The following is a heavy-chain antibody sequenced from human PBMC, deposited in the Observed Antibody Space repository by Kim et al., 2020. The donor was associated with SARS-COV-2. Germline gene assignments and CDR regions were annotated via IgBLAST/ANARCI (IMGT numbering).Heavy chain of an antibody. CDR3: ARKKAFSDRFRSQTSPYGMDV. CDR2: IYTSGST. V-gene: IGHV4-61*02. Sequence: SETLSLTCTVSGGSISSGSYYWSWIRQPAGKGLEWIGRIYTSGSTNYNPSLKSRVTISVDTSKNQFSLKLSSVTAADTAVYYCARKKAFSDRFRSQTSPYGMDVWGQGTTVTVSS. J-gene: IGHJ6*02. CDR1: GGSISSGSYY. D-gene: IGHD3-10*01.